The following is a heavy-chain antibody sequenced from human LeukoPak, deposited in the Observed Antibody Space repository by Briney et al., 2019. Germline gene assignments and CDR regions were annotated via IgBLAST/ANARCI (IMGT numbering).Heavy chain of an antibody. Sequence: ASVKVSCKASGYTFTSYGISWVRQAPGQGLEWMGWMNPNSGNTGYAQKFQGRVTMTRNTSISTAYMELSSLRSEDTAVYYCARGGGYVWGSYRQYNWFDPWGQGTLVTVSS. CDR2: MNPNSGNT. J-gene: IGHJ5*02. CDR3: ARGGGYVWGSYRQYNWFDP. V-gene: IGHV1-8*02. D-gene: IGHD3-16*02. CDR1: GYTFTSYG.